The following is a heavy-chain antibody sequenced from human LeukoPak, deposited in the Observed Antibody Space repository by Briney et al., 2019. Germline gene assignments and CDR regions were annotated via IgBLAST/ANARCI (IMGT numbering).Heavy chain of an antibody. Sequence: GASVKVSCKASGGTFSSYAISWVRQAPGQGLEWMGRIIPILGIANYAQKFQGRVTITADKSTSTAYMELSSLRSEDTAVCYCARDGSGWYYFDYWGQGTLVTVSS. CDR3: ARDGSGWYYFDY. J-gene: IGHJ4*02. V-gene: IGHV1-69*04. D-gene: IGHD6-19*01. CDR1: GGTFSSYA. CDR2: IIPILGIA.